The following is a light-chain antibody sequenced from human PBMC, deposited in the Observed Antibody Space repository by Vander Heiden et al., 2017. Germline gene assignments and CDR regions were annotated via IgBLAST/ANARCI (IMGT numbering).Light chain of an antibody. V-gene: IGKV1-13*02. CDR3: QQFNSYLIT. CDR2: DAS. CDR1: QGISSA. Sequence: AIQLTQSPSSLSASVGDRVTITCRASQGISSALACYQQKPGKPPKLLIHDASNLNSGVPSSFSGSGSGTDFTLTISSLQPEDFATYYCQQFNSYLITFGQGTRLEIK. J-gene: IGKJ5*01.